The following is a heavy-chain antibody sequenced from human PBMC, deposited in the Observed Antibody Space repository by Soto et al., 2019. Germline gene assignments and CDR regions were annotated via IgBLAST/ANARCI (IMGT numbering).Heavy chain of an antibody. V-gene: IGHV2-5*02. J-gene: IGHJ6*02. D-gene: IGHD5-18*01. Sequence: QITLKESGPTLVKPTQTLTLTCTFSGFSLSTSGVGVGWIRQPPGKALEWLALIYWDDDKRYSPSLRSRLTITKDTSKNQLVLTMTNMDPVDTATDYCAHRTIQVYGMDVWGQGTTVTVSS. CDR1: GFSLSTSGVG. CDR3: AHRTIQVYGMDV. CDR2: IYWDDDK.